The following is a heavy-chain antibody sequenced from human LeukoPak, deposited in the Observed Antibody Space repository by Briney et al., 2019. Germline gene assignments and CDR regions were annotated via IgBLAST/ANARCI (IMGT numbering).Heavy chain of an antibody. CDR3: ARDQYDTWSRRGNFDS. CDR1: GFTFGKYW. Sequence: GGSLRLSCVASGFTFGKYWMSWVRQAPGKGLEWVANIKLDGSEKNYVGSVKGRFTISRDNTKNSLYLQMNSLRVEDTAVFYCARDQYDTWSRRGNFDSWGQGTLVIVSS. J-gene: IGHJ4*02. V-gene: IGHV3-7*03. CDR2: IKLDGSEK. D-gene: IGHD3-3*01.